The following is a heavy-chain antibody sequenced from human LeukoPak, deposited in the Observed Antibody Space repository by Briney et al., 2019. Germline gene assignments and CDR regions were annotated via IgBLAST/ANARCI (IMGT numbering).Heavy chain of an antibody. D-gene: IGHD1-26*01. CDR3: TKGIVGASTDWLDP. CDR1: GFTFSNAW. J-gene: IGHJ5*02. V-gene: IGHV3-15*01. CDR2: IKGKTDGGTT. Sequence: KTGGSLRLSCAASGFTFSNAWMGWVRQAPGKGLEWVGRIKGKTDGGTTDYAAPVKGRFTISRDDSKNTLYLQMNSLKTEDTAVYYCTKGIVGASTDWLDPWGQGTQVTVSS.